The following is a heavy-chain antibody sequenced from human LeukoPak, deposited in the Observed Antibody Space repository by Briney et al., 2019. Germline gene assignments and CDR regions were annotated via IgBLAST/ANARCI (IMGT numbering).Heavy chain of an antibody. J-gene: IGHJ4*02. CDR2: ITTTSGTV. CDR1: GFTFSGYS. D-gene: IGHD6-13*01. Sequence: GGSLRLSCAASGFTFSGYSMNWVRQAPGKELEWVSYITTTSGTVYYADSVKGRFTISRDNANNSLYLQMNSLRAEDTAIYYCARVYSSNWPFDYWGQGTLVTVSS. CDR3: ARVYSSNWPFDY. V-gene: IGHV3-48*01.